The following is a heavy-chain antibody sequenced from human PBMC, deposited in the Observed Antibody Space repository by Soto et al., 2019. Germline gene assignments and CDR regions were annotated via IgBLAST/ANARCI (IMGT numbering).Heavy chain of an antibody. J-gene: IGHJ3*02. CDR2: MSHSGGT. Sequence: PSETLSLTCAVYGGSFNSGNYYWSWIRQPPGKGLEWIGEMSHSGGTHFNPSLKSRVTISVDTSKNQFSLKMSTVTAADTALYYCARVERGTATTVVDAFDIWGPGTLVTVSS. CDR1: GGSFNSGNYY. D-gene: IGHD1-1*01. V-gene: IGHV4-34*01. CDR3: ARVERGTATTVVDAFDI.